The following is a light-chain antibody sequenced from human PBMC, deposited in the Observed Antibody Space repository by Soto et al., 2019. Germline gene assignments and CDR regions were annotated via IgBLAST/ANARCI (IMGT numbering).Light chain of an antibody. CDR1: SSDIGGYDY. J-gene: IGLJ2*01. Sequence: QSALTKPASVSGSPGQSITISCTGTSSDIGGYDYVSWYQQHPGKAPKLIIYEVSNRPSGVSNRVPGSKSGNSASLTISGLQAEDEADYHCSSSTSSATPVLGGGTKLTVL. CDR2: EVS. CDR3: SSSTSSATPV. V-gene: IGLV2-14*01.